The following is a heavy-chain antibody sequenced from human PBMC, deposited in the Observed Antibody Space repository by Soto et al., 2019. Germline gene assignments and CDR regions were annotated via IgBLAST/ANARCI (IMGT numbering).Heavy chain of an antibody. Sequence: GGSLRLSCAASGFTFSSYAMSWVRQAPGKGLEWVSAISGSGGSTYYADSVKGRFTISRDNSKNTLYLQMNSLRAEDTAVYYCAKVYDFWSGRWPRDYYIDVWGKGTTVTVSS. V-gene: IGHV3-23*01. CDR3: AKVYDFWSGRWPRDYYIDV. D-gene: IGHD3-3*01. J-gene: IGHJ6*03. CDR2: ISGSGGST. CDR1: GFTFSSYA.